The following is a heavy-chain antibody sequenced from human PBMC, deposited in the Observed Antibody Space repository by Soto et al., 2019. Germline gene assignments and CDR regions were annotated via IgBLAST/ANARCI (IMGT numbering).Heavy chain of an antibody. Sequence: SVKISCKASGGTFSSYAISWVREAPGQGLEWMGGIIPIFGTANYAQKFQGRVTITADKSTSTAYMELSSLRSEDTAVYYCARDEEVQGRYFDWLLYNDYYGMDVWGQGTTVTVSS. V-gene: IGHV1-69*06. J-gene: IGHJ6*02. D-gene: IGHD3-9*01. CDR3: ARDEEVQGRYFDWLLYNDYYGMDV. CDR1: GGTFSSYA. CDR2: IIPIFGTA.